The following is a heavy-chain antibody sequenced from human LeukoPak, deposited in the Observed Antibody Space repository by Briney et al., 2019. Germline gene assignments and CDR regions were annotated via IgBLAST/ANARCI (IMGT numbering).Heavy chain of an antibody. D-gene: IGHD3-10*02. J-gene: IGHJ6*04. Sequence: GGSLRLSCAASGFTFNRYWMSWVRQAPGEGLEWVSSISSSSSNIYYADSVKGRFTISRDNAKNSLYLQMNSLRAEDTAVYYCAELGITTIGGVWGKGTTVTISS. V-gene: IGHV3-21*01. CDR2: ISSSSSNI. CDR3: AELGITTIGGV. CDR1: GFTFNRYW.